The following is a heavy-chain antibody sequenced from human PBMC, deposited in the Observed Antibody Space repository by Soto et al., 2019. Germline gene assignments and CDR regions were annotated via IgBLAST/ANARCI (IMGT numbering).Heavy chain of an antibody. V-gene: IGHV1-69*12. CDR2: IIPMFGTA. J-gene: IGHJ4*02. D-gene: IGHD5-18*01. CDR1: GGTFSTYA. Sequence: QVQLVQSGAEVKKPESSVKVSCKAPGGTFSTYAISWVRQAPGQELEWMGGIIPMFGTANYASRFQARVRIPADESTTPVYMVASRLRSEDTAVWFCASGIQLCLRRINDGYSGWGQGTLVTVSS. CDR3: ASGIQLCLRRINDGYSG.